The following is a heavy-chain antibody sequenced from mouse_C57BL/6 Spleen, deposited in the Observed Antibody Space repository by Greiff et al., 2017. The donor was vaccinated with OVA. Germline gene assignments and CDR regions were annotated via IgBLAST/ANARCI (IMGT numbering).Heavy chain of an antibody. J-gene: IGHJ3*01. CDR2: SLPGSGST. CDR1: GYTFTGYW. V-gene: IGHV1-9*01. D-gene: IGHD1-1*01. CDR3: ARGDYYGSSRFAY. Sequence: VQGVESGAELMKPGASVKLSCQATGYTFTGYWIEWVKQRPGHGLEWIGESLPGSGSTNYNEKFKGKATFTADTSSTTAYMQLSSLTTEDSAIYYCARGDYYGSSRFAYWGQGTLVTVSA.